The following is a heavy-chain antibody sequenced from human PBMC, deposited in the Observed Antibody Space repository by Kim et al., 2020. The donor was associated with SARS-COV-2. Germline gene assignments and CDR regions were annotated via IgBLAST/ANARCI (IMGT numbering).Heavy chain of an antibody. Sequence: ASVKVSCKASGYTFTGYYMHWVRQAPGQGLEWMGRINPNSGGTNYAQKFQGRVTMTRDTSISTAYMELSRLRSDDTAVYYCAMGELGYCSGGSCYGGDTMIVVVTEGFDYWGQGTLVTVSS. D-gene: IGHD2-15*01. CDR1: GYTFTGYY. CDR3: AMGELGYCSGGSCYGGDTMIVVVTEGFDY. J-gene: IGHJ4*02. V-gene: IGHV1-2*06. CDR2: INPNSGGT.